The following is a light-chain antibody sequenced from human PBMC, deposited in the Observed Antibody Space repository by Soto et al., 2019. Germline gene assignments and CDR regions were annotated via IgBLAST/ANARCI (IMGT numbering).Light chain of an antibody. V-gene: IGKV3-15*01. CDR2: GAS. CDR1: QSVSSN. CDR3: QQYKDYSWT. Sequence: EIVMTQSPATLSVSPGERATLSCRASQSVSSNLAWYQQKPGQAPRLLIYGASTRATGIPARFSGSGSGTEFTLTISSLQPEDFGSYYCQQYKDYSWTFGQGTKVEIK. J-gene: IGKJ1*01.